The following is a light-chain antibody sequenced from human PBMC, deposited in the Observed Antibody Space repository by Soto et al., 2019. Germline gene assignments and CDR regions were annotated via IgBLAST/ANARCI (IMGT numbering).Light chain of an antibody. Sequence: QSALTQPPSASGSPGQSVTISCTGTSSDVGGYNYVSWYQQHPGKAPKLMIYEVSKRPSGVPDRFSGSKSGNTASLTVSGLQAEDEADYYCSSYAGSNIFRFGGGTKLTVL. V-gene: IGLV2-8*01. CDR1: SSDVGGYNY. CDR3: SSYAGSNIFR. J-gene: IGLJ2*01. CDR2: EVS.